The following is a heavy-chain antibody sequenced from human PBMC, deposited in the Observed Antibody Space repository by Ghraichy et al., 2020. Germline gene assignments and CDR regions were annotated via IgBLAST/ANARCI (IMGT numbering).Heavy chain of an antibody. V-gene: IGHV3-23*01. CDR1: GFTFGSYA. CDR2: INPSGTTP. D-gene: IGHD3-10*01. CDR3: ANPYGSGAYYAFDI. J-gene: IGHJ3*02. Sequence: GEALNISCAASGFTFGSYAMSWVRQTPGKGLDCVSAINPSGTTPYYADSVKGRFTISRDNSKNTLYLQMNSLRADDTALYFCANPYGSGAYYAFDIWGQGTRVAVSA.